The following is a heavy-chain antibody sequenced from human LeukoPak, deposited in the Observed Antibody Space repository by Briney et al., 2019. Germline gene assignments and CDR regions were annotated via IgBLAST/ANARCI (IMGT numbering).Heavy chain of an antibody. V-gene: IGHV4-30-2*01. J-gene: IGHJ4*02. CDR3: ARGLGMNDY. Sequence: SQTLSLTCTVSGGSISSGGYYWSWIRQPPGKGLEWIGYIYHSGSTYYNPSLKSRVTISVDRSKNQFSLKLSSVTAADMAVYYCARGLGMNDYWGQGTLVTVSP. CDR1: GGSISSGGYY. CDR2: IYHSGST.